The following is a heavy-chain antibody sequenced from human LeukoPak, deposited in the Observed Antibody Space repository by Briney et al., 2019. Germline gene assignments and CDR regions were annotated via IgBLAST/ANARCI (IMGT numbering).Heavy chain of an antibody. CDR1: GFTFSSYS. CDR2: ISSSSSYI. J-gene: IGHJ4*02. Sequence: GGSLRLSCAASGFTFSSYSMNWVRQAPGKGLEWVSSISSSSSYIYYADSVKGRFTISRDNAKNSLYLQTNSLRAEDTAVYYCARAGGGGYYDFWSGYYPPDYWGQGTLVTVSS. CDR3: ARAGGGGYYDFWSGYYPPDY. V-gene: IGHV3-21*01. D-gene: IGHD3-3*01.